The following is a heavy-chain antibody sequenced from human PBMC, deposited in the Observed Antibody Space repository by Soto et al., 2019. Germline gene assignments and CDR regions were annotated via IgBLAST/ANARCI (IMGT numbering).Heavy chain of an antibody. CDR2: INHSGST. D-gene: IGHD3-3*01. CDR1: GGPFSGYY. J-gene: IGHJ5*02. Sequence: QVQLQQWGAGLLKPSETLSLTCAVYGGPFSGYYWSWIRQPPGKGLEWIGEINHSGSTNYNPSFKSRVTISVDTSKNQFSLKLSSVTAADTAVYYCARQDYDFWSGYKRRNWFDPWGQGTLVTVSS. V-gene: IGHV4-34*01. CDR3: ARQDYDFWSGYKRRNWFDP.